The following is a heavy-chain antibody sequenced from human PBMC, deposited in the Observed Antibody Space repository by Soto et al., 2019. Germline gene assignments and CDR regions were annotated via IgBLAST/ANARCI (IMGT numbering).Heavy chain of an antibody. D-gene: IGHD3-3*01. CDR1: GGSISSYY. CDR2: IYTSGST. Sequence: SETLSLTCTVSGGSISSYYWSWIRQPAGKGLEWIGRIYTSGSTNYNPSLKSRVTMSVDTSKNQFSLKLSSVTAADTAVYYCARDYGDFWSCYYTEVKGYNWFDPWGQGTLVIVSS. J-gene: IGHJ5*02. V-gene: IGHV4-4*07. CDR3: ARDYGDFWSCYYTEVKGYNWFDP.